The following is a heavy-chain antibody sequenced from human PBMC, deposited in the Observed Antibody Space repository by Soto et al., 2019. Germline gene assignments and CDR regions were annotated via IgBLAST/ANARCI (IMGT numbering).Heavy chain of an antibody. D-gene: IGHD6-6*01. CDR3: ASLRIAGRRGIYYFDGMDV. J-gene: IGHJ6*02. V-gene: IGHV5-51*01. Sequence: PAESLKISCKGSGYSFTSYWIGWVRQMPGKGLEWMGIIYPGDSDARYSPSFQGQVTISADKYISTAYLQWSSLKASDTAMYYCASLRIAGRRGIYYFDGMDVWGQGTTVTVSS. CDR2: IYPGDSDA. CDR1: GYSFTSYW.